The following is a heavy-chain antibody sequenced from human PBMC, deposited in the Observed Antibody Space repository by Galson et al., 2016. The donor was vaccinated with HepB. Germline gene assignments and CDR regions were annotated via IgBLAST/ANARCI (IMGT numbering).Heavy chain of an antibody. CDR3: ARGSTTVIVPGTFTF. D-gene: IGHD2-2*01. J-gene: IGHJ3*01. Sequence: SLRLSCAASGFTFRDHYLSWIRQAPGKGLEWIAYISNTASTIYYADSVKGRFTISRDSAESSVYLQMNSLRAEDTAVYYCARGSTTVIVPGTFTFWGQGKVVTVSA. V-gene: IGHV3-11*01. CDR2: ISNTASTI. CDR1: GFTFRDHY.